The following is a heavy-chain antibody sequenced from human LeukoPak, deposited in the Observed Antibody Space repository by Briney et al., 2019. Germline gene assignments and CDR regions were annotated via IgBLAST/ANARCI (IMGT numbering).Heavy chain of an antibody. D-gene: IGHD5-12*01. CDR2: ISSSSSYI. CDR3: ARARSSRDGYTI. Sequence: GGSLRISCAASGFTFSSYSKNWVRQAPGKGLEWVSSISSSSSYIYYADSVKGRFTISRDNAKNSLYLQMNSLGAEDTAVYYCARARSSRDGYTIWGQGTLVTVSS. CDR1: GFTFSSYS. J-gene: IGHJ4*02. V-gene: IGHV3-21*01.